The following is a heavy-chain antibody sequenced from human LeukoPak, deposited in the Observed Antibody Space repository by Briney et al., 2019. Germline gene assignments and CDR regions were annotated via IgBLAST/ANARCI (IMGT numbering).Heavy chain of an antibody. Sequence: PGGSLRLSCAASGFTFSSYSMNWVRQAPGEGLEWVSYISSSSSTIYYADSVKGRFTISRDNAKNSLYLQMNSLRAEDTAVYYCAREFGSGYSYETFDYWGQGTLVTVSS. CDR1: GFTFSSYS. J-gene: IGHJ4*02. V-gene: IGHV3-48*01. CDR2: ISSSSSTI. CDR3: AREFGSGYSYETFDY. D-gene: IGHD5-18*01.